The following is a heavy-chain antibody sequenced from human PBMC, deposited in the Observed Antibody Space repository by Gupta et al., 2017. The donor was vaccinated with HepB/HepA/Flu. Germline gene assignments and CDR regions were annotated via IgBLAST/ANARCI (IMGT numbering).Heavy chain of an antibody. V-gene: IGHV3-48*02. CDR2: ISGSGSTI. CDR1: GFTLTSYS. Sequence: EVQVVESGGGFVQRGGSLRLSCAASGFTLTSYSINWVRQAPGKGLEWVSFISGSGSTIHYADAVKGRFTISRDSANNSLYLQMNNLRDEDTAVYYCASNGTTVTAARFPAFDIWGQGTMGTVSS. CDR3: ASNGTTVTAARFPAFDI. J-gene: IGHJ3*02. D-gene: IGHD4-17*01.